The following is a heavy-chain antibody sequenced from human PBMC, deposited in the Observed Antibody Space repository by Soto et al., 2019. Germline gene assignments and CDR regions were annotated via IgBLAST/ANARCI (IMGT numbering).Heavy chain of an antibody. J-gene: IGHJ3*02. V-gene: IGHV4-31*03. CDR2: VFHTGNT. CDR3: GRLIRTTLGSFHI. Sequence: QVHLQESGPVLVKPSQTLSLTCTVSGGSFTSSAYYWSWIRQLPGKGLEWIGDVFHTGNTNYNPYLKRRVTISIDRSATQLSPELRSVTAADMAVYHCGRLIRTTLGSFHIWGQGTMVPVSS. CDR1: GGSFTSSAYY. D-gene: IGHD3-16*01.